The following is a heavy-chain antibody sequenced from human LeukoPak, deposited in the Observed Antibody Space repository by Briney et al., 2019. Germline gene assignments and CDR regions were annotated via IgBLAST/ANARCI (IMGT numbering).Heavy chain of an antibody. CDR3: ARVVVVVPAAMTTAKINWFDP. CDR1: GFTFSSYS. CDR2: ISSSSSTI. Sequence: PGGSLRPSCAASGFTFSSYSMNWVRQAPGKGLEWVSYISSSSSTIYYADSVKGRFTISRDNAKNSLYLQMNSLRAEDTAVYYCARVVVVVPAAMTTAKINWFDPWGQGTLVTVSS. V-gene: IGHV3-48*01. J-gene: IGHJ5*02. D-gene: IGHD2-2*01.